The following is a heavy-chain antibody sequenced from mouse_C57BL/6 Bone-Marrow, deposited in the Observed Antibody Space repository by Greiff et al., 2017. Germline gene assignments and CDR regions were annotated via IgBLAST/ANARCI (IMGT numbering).Heavy chain of an antibody. D-gene: IGHD1-1*01. J-gene: IGHJ4*01. Sequence: VQLQQSGPGLVQPSQSLSITCTASGFSLTSYGVHWVRQSPGKGLEWLGVIWRGGSTAYNAAFITRLSISKDNSKSQVFFKMNSLQADDTAIYYCAPAVVATDYSMDYWGQGTSVTVSS. CDR3: APAVVATDYSMDY. CDR1: GFSLTSYG. CDR2: IWRGGST. V-gene: IGHV2-2*01.